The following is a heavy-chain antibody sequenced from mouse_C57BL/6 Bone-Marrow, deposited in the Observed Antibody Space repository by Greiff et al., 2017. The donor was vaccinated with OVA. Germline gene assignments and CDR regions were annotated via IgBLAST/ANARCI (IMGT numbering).Heavy chain of an antibody. J-gene: IGHJ2*01. D-gene: IGHD1-1*01. CDR1: GYTFTGYW. CDR3: ARSGYYGSSPHYFDY. Sequence: QVQLQQSGAELMKPGASVTLSCKATGYTFTGYWIEWVKQRPGHGLEWIGEILPGSGSTNYNENFKGKATFTADTSSNTAYMQLSSLTTEDSAIYYCARSGYYGSSPHYFDYWGQGTTLTVSS. V-gene: IGHV1-9*01. CDR2: ILPGSGST.